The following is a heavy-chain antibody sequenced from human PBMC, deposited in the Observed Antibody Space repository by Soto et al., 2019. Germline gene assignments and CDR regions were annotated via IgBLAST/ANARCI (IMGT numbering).Heavy chain of an antibody. CDR3: ARRRPFMITFGGISSLAYFDY. J-gene: IGHJ4*02. D-gene: IGHD3-16*01. Sequence: SETLSLTCAFYCGSFSGYYWSWIRQPPGKGLEWIGEINHSGSTNYNPSLKSRVTISVDTSKNQFSLKLSSVTAADTAVYYCARRRPFMITFGGISSLAYFDYWGQGTLVTV. V-gene: IGHV4-34*01. CDR1: CGSFSGYY. CDR2: INHSGST.